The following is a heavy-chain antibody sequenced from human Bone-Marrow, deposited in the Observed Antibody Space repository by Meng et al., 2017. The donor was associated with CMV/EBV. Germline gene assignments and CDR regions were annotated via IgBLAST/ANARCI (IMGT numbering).Heavy chain of an antibody. Sequence: GGSLRLSCAASGFTFSSYWMSWVRQAPGKGLEWVANIKQDGSEKYYVDSVKGRFTISRDNAKNSLYLQMNSLRAEDTAVYYCARAGRGSSSWWHFDYWGQGTLVTVSS. CDR3: ARAGRGSSSWWHFDY. D-gene: IGHD6-13*01. CDR1: GFTFSSYW. V-gene: IGHV3-7*03. J-gene: IGHJ4*02. CDR2: IKQDGSEK.